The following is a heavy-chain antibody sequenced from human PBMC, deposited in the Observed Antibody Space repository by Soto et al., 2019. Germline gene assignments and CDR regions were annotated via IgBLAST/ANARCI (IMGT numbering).Heavy chain of an antibody. CDR1: GSTFTSYY. CDR3: ARRVEMATNGGSFDY. CDR2: INPSGGST. J-gene: IGHJ4*02. V-gene: IGHV1-46*01. Sequence: ASVKVSCKASGSTFTSYYMHWVRQAPGQGLEWMGIINPSGGSTSYAQKFQGRVTMTRDTSTSTVYMELSSLRSEDTAVYYCARRVEMATNGGSFDYWGQGTLVTVSS. D-gene: IGHD2-21*01.